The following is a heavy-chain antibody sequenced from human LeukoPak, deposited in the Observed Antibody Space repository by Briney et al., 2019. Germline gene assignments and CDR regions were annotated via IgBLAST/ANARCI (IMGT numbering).Heavy chain of an antibody. J-gene: IGHJ6*02. Sequence: GESLKISCKGSGYSFTSYWLGWVRQMPGKGLEWMGIIYPGDSDTRYSPSFQGQVTISADKSISTAYLQWSSLKASDTAMYYCARTVVVVTATQYYYYGMDVWGQGTTVTVSS. CDR2: IYPGDSDT. V-gene: IGHV5-51*01. CDR3: ARTVVVVTATQYYYYGMDV. D-gene: IGHD2-21*02. CDR1: GYSFTSYW.